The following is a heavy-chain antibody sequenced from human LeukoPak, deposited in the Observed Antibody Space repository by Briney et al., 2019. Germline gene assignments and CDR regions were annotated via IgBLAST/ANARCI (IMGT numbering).Heavy chain of an antibody. Sequence: GGSLRLSCAASGFTFSSYSMNWVRQAPGKGLEWVSSISSSSSYIYYADSVKGRFTISRDNAKNSLYLQMNSLRAEDTAVYYCARDSDYYCSGSYRGHYYYMDVWGKGTTVTISS. CDR3: ARDSDYYCSGSYRGHYYYMDV. CDR2: ISSSSSYI. D-gene: IGHD3-10*01. J-gene: IGHJ6*03. CDR1: GFTFSSYS. V-gene: IGHV3-21*01.